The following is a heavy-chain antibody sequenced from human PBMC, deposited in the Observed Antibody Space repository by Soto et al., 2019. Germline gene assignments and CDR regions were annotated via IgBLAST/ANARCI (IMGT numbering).Heavy chain of an antibody. CDR1: GFPLSSCA. CDR2: ISGSGGST. D-gene: IGHD5-12*01. J-gene: IGHJ4*02. Sequence: EVQLLESGGGLVQPGGSLRLSCAACGFPLSSCAMSCLRQSPGEGVEWVSAISGSGGSTYYADSVKGRFTISRDNSKNTLYLQMNSLRAEDTAVYYCAKGPYSGYDWIYDYWGQGTLVTVSS. V-gene: IGHV3-23*01. CDR3: AKGPYSGYDWIYDY.